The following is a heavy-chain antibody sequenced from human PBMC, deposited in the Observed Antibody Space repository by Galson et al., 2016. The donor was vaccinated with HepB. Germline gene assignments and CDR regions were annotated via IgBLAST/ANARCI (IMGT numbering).Heavy chain of an antibody. CDR2: LWSVGSKK. CDR3: AREAGIAAAATYDY. J-gene: IGHJ4*02. V-gene: IGHV3-33*01. Sequence: SLRLSCAASGFTFSRYGMHWVRQAPGKGLEWVELLWSVGSKKYYAASVKGRFTISRDNSKNTAYLQMNSLRAEDRAVYYCAREAGIAAAATYDYWGQGTLVTVSS. D-gene: IGHD6-13*01. CDR1: GFTFSRYG.